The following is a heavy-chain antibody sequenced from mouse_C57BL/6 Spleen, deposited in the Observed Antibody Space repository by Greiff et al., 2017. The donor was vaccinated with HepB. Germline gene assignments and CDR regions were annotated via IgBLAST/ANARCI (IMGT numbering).Heavy chain of an antibody. Sequence: GGGLVQPKGSLKLSCAASGFSFNTYAMNWVRQAPGKGLEWVARIRSKSNNYATYYADSVKDRFTISRDDSESMLYLQMNNLKTEDTAMYYCVRQRRGDYAMDYWGQGTSVTVSS. D-gene: IGHD2-12*01. CDR3: VRQRRGDYAMDY. V-gene: IGHV10-1*01. J-gene: IGHJ4*01. CDR2: IRSKSNNYAT. CDR1: GFSFNTYA.